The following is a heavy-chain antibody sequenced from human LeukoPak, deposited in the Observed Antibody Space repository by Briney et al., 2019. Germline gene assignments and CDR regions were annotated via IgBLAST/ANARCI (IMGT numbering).Heavy chain of an antibody. V-gene: IGHV3-21*01. CDR2: ISSSSSYI. CDR1: GFTFSSYS. D-gene: IGHD3-3*01. CDR3: ARDRMITIFGVVTLDAFDI. Sequence: PGGSLRLSCAASGFTFSSYSMNWVRQAPGKGLEWVSSISSSSSYIYYADSVKGRFTISRDNAKNSLYLQTNSLRAEDTAVYYCARDRMITIFGVVTLDAFDIWGQGTMVTVSS. J-gene: IGHJ3*02.